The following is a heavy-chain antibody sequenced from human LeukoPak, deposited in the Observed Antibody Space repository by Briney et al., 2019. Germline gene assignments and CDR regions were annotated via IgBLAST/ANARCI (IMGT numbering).Heavy chain of an antibody. V-gene: IGHV3-48*03. J-gene: IGHJ4*02. CDR3: ASGSSSLVFDY. CDR1: GFTFSSYE. Sequence: PGGSLRLSCAASGFTFSSYEMNWVRQAPGKGLERVSYISSSGSTIYYADSVKGRFTISRDNAKNSLYLQMNSLRAEDTAVYYCASGSSSLVFDYWGQGTLVTASS. D-gene: IGHD6-13*01. CDR2: ISSSGSTI.